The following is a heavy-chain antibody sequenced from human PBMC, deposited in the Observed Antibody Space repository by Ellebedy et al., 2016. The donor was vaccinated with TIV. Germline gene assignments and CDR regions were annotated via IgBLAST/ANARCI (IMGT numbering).Heavy chain of an antibody. D-gene: IGHD5-12*01. Sequence: ASVKVSCKASGFALASYSFSWVRQAPGHGLEWMGIINPGDGGTTYAQKFQGRVTMTSDTSTSTVYMELSSLTADDTAAYYCARYSGYHFRGNYFDYWGQGTLVTVSS. CDR2: INPGDGGT. J-gene: IGHJ4*02. V-gene: IGHV1-46*01. CDR3: ARYSGYHFRGNYFDY. CDR1: GFALASYS.